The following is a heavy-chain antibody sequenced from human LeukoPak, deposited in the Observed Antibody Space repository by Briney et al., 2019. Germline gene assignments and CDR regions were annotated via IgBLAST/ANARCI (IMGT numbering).Heavy chain of an antibody. CDR3: ARVRITMIVGAHAMDAFDI. D-gene: IGHD3-22*01. CDR1: GGSLSSYY. V-gene: IGHV4-59*01. Sequence: SQTLSLTCTVSGGSLSSYYWSWIRQPPGNGLEWRGNIYYSGSTNYNPSLKSRVPISVDTSKNQFSLKLSSVTAADTAVYYCARVRITMIVGAHAMDAFDIWGQGTMVTVSS. J-gene: IGHJ3*02. CDR2: IYYSGST.